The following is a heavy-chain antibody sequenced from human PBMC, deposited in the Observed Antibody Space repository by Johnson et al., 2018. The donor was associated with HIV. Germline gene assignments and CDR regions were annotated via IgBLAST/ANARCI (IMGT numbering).Heavy chain of an antibody. CDR1: GFAFSSYA. D-gene: IGHD2-21*02. Sequence: QVQLVESGGGVVQPGTSLRLSCTASGFAFSSYALHWVRQAPGKGLDWVTVISYDGSNKYYADSVKGRFTISRDNSKNTLHLQMNSLRPEDTAVYYCARERVAVTGPGAFDIWGQGTMVSVSS. V-gene: IGHV3-30-3*01. CDR3: ARERVAVTGPGAFDI. CDR2: ISYDGSNK. J-gene: IGHJ3*02.